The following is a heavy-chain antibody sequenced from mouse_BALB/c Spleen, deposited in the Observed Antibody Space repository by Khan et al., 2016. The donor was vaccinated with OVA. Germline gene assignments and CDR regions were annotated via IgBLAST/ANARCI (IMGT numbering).Heavy chain of an antibody. Sequence: QIQLVQSGPEPKKPGETVKISCKASGYTFTNYGMNWVKQAPGKGLKWMGWINTYTGEPTYADDFKGRFAFSLDTSASTAYLQINNPENEDIATYFCARGYWDFDYWGAGTTVTVSS. J-gene: IGHJ1*01. CDR2: INTYTGEP. V-gene: IGHV9-1*02. CDR3: ARGYWDFDY. CDR1: GYTFTNYG.